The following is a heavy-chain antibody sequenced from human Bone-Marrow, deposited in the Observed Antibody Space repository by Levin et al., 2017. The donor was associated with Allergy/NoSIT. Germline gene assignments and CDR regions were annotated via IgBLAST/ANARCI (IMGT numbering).Heavy chain of an antibody. CDR3: AKAGGDSGSFGNDAFDI. Sequence: GESLKISCAASGFTFSSYGMHWVRQAPGKGLEWVAVISYDGSNKYYADSVKGRFTISRDNSKNTLYLQMNSLRAEDTAVYYCAKAGGDSGSFGNDAFDIWGQGTMVTVSS. CDR1: GFTFSSYG. V-gene: IGHV3-30*18. J-gene: IGHJ3*02. D-gene: IGHD1-26*01. CDR2: ISYDGSNK.